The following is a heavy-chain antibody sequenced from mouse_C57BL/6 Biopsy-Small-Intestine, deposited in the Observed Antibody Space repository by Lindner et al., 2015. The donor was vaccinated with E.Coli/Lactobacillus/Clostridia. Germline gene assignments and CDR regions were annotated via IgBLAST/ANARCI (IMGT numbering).Heavy chain of an antibody. CDR1: GYTFTSYW. Sequence: VQLQESGAEFAKPGASVKMSCKASGYTFTSYWITWVKQRPGQGLEWIGDIYPGSGSTNYNEKFKTKATLTVDTPSNSVYMQLSSLTSEDSAVYFCANFDFDDGFAYWGQGTLVTVSA. CDR3: ANFDFDDGFAY. CDR2: IYPGSGST. V-gene: IGHV1-55*01. D-gene: IGHD2-4*01. J-gene: IGHJ3*01.